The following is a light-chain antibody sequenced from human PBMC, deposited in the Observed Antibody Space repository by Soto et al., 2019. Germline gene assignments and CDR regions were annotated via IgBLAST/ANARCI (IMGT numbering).Light chain of an antibody. CDR3: AAWDDSLSSYV. Sequence: QPVLTQSPSASGTPGQRVTISCAGGSSNIGKNVVNWYQQFPGTAPKLLIYYNNERPSGIPDRFSASKSGTSASLAISGLQSDDEADYYCAAWDDSLSSYVFGTGTKLTVL. CDR2: YNN. CDR1: SSNIGKNV. V-gene: IGLV1-44*01. J-gene: IGLJ1*01.